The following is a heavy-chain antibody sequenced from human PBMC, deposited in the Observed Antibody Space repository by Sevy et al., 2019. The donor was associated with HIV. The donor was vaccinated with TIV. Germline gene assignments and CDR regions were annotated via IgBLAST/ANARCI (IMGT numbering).Heavy chain of an antibody. D-gene: IGHD3-10*01. CDR2: IKSKIEGETK. Sequence: GGSLRLSCAVSGFTFSDLWMTWVRQAPGKGLEWAGRIKSKIEGETKDYAAPVNGRFTISRDDSKSTVSLHMNSLKTEDTAVYYCTTDSITRDDAYDVWGQGTMVTVSS. CDR1: GFTFSDLW. CDR3: TTDSITRDDAYDV. J-gene: IGHJ3*01. V-gene: IGHV3-15*01.